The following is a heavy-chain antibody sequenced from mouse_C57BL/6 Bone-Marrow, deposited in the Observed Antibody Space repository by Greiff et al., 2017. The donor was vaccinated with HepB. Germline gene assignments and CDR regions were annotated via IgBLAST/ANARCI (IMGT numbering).Heavy chain of an antibody. D-gene: IGHD1-1*01. CDR3: TKEGSYYGSSYGNY. CDR2: IDPETGGT. Sequence: QVQLQQSGAELVRPGASVTLSCKASGYTFTDYEMHWVKQTPVHGLVWIGAIDPETGGTAYNQKFKGKAILTADKSSSTAYMELRSLTSEDSAVYYCTKEGSYYGSSYGNYWGQGTTLTVSS. V-gene: IGHV1-15*01. J-gene: IGHJ2*01. CDR1: GYTFTDYE.